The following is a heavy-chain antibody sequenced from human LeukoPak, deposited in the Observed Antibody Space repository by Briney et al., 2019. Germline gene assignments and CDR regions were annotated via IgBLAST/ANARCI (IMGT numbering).Heavy chain of an antibody. CDR2: ISYDGSNK. Sequence: PGRSLRLSCAASGFTFSSYGMHWARQAPGKGLEWVAVISYDGSNKYYADSVKGRFTISRDNSKNTLYLQMNSLRAEDTAVYYCAKDRMVRGVHHRDLDYWGQGTLVTVSS. V-gene: IGHV3-30*18. CDR3: AKDRMVRGVHHRDLDY. D-gene: IGHD3-10*01. CDR1: GFTFSSYG. J-gene: IGHJ4*02.